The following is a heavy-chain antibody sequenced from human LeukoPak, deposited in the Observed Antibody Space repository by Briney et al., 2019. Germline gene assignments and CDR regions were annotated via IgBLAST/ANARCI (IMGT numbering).Heavy chain of an antibody. J-gene: IGHJ4*02. CDR1: GGTFSSYA. D-gene: IGHD2-15*01. CDR2: IIPILGIA. Sequence: ASVKVSCKASGGTFSSYAISWVRQAPGQGLEWIGRIIPILGIANYAQKFQGRVTITADKSTSTAYMELSSLRSEDTAVYYCARRYCSGGSCQGGYYFDYWGQGTLVTVSS. CDR3: ARRYCSGGSCQGGYYFDY. V-gene: IGHV1-69*04.